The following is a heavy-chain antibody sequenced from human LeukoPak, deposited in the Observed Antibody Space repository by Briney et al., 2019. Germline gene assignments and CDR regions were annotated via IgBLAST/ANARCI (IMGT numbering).Heavy chain of an antibody. J-gene: IGHJ4*02. D-gene: IGHD2-15*01. CDR3: ARAYCSGGSCYGRVDY. CDR1: GGTFSSYA. Sequence: EASVKVSCKASGGTFSSYAISWVRQAPGQGLEWMGWISAYNGNTNYAQKLQGRVTMTTDTSTSTAYMELRSLRSDDTAVYYCARAYCSGGSCYGRVDYWGQGTLVTVSS. V-gene: IGHV1-18*01. CDR2: ISAYNGNT.